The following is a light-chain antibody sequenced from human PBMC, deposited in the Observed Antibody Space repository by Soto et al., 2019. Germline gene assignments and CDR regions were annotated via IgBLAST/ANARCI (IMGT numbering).Light chain of an antibody. J-gene: IGKJ4*01. Sequence: DIQMTQSPSSLSASVGDRVTITCRASQTISSCLNWYQQKPGKAPKLLIYAASSLQSGVPSRFSGSRSGTEFTLTISSLQPDDYATYYCQQYNSYSPLTFGGGTKVDIK. V-gene: IGKV1-39*01. CDR3: QQYNSYSPLT. CDR2: AAS. CDR1: QTISSC.